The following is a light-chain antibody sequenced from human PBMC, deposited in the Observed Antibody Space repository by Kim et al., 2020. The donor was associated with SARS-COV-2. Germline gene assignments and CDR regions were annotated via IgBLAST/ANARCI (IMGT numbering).Light chain of an antibody. J-gene: IGLJ1*01. CDR1: SSNIGSNY. Sequence: QSVLTQPPSASGTPGQRVTISCSGSSSNIGSNYVYWYHQLPGTAPKLLIYRNNQRPSGVPDRFSGSKSGTSASLAISGLRSEDDADYYCAAWDDSLSGYVFATGTKVTVL. CDR3: AAWDDSLSGYV. CDR2: RNN. V-gene: IGLV1-47*01.